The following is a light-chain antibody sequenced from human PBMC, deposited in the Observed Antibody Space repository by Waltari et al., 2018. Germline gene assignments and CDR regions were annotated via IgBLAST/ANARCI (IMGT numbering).Light chain of an antibody. J-gene: IGKJ1*01. V-gene: IGKV3-20*01. Sequence: EIVLTQSPGTLSLSPGETATLSCRPSQTVVNNYLAWYQQRPGQAPRLLVYAAVTRASDVPDRFDASQSGSDFTLPIRNFEAEDFAIYYCQHYGASPGTFGQGTRVDVK. CDR2: AAV. CDR3: QHYGASPGT. CDR1: QTVVNNY.